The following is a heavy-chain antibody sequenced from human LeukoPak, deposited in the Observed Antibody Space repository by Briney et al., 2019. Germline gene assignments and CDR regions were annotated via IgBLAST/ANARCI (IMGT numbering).Heavy chain of an antibody. CDR1: GGSISSFF. CDR3: ARHNWSYGGWFDP. D-gene: IGHD1-20*01. CDR2: VHSSGST. Sequence: SETLSLTCTVSGGSISSFFWSWIRQPPGKGLEWIGYVHSSGSTNYNPSLKSRVTISVDTSKNQFSLKLSSVTAADTAVYYCARHNWSYGGWFDPWGQGTLVTVSS. V-gene: IGHV4-59*08. J-gene: IGHJ5*02.